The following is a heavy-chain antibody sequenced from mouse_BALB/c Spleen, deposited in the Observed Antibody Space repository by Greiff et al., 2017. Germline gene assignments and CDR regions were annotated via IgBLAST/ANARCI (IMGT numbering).Heavy chain of an antibody. J-gene: IGHJ4*01. D-gene: IGHD4-1*01. Sequence: EVKLMESGGGLVKPGGSLKLSCAASGFTFSSYAMSWVRQTPEKRLEWVATISSGGSYTYYPDSVKGRFTISRDNAKNTLYLQMSSLRSEDTAMYYCARLTAYAMDYWGQGTSVTVSS. CDR1: GFTFSSYA. CDR2: ISSGGSYT. V-gene: IGHV5-9-3*01. CDR3: ARLTAYAMDY.